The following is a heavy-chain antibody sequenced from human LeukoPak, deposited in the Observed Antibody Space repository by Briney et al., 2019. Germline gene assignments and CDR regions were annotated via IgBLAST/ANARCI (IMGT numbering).Heavy chain of an antibody. V-gene: IGHV3-48*01. CDR3: VRDPEALDY. Sequence: GRSLRLSCAASGFTFSSYSMNWVRQAPGKELEWVSYIHSSGRTIYYADSVEGRFTISRDNAKNSLYLQMNSLRAEDTAVYYCVRDPEALDYWGQGTQVTVSS. CDR1: GFTFSSYS. J-gene: IGHJ4*02. CDR2: IHSSGRTI.